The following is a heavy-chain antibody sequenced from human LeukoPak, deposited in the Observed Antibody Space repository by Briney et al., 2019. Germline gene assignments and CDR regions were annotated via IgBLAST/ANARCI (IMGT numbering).Heavy chain of an antibody. CDR3: ARGVGDIVVVPAADWFDP. D-gene: IGHD2-2*01. CDR1: GYTFTSYG. Sequence: SVKVSCKASGYTFTSYGISWVRQAPGQGLEWMGGIIPIFGTANYAQKFQGRVTITADESTSTAYMELSSLRSEDTAVYYCARGVGDIVVVPAADWFDPWGQGTLVTVSS. CDR2: IIPIFGTA. J-gene: IGHJ5*02. V-gene: IGHV1-69*13.